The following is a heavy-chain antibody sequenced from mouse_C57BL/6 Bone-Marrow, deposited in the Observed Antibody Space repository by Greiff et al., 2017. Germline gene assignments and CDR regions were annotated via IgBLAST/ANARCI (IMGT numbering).Heavy chain of an antibody. CDR1: GFTFSSYG. CDR2: ISSGGSYT. CDR3: ARGYSKDY. J-gene: IGHJ2*01. V-gene: IGHV5-6*01. Sequence: EVQVVESGGDLVKPGASLKLSCAASGFTFSSYGMSWVRQTPDKRLEWVATISSGGSYTYYPDSVKGRFTFSRDNAKNTRYLHMSSLNSEDTAMYYCARGYSKDYWGQGTTLTVSS. D-gene: IGHD2-5*01.